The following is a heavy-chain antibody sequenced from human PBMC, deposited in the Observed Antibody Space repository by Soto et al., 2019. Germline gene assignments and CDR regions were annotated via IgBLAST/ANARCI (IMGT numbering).Heavy chain of an antibody. CDR3: AWTLAFCGGNCYLPNFDT. J-gene: IGHJ4*02. CDR2: IIPLFGSP. CDR1: GGTFTNYD. Sequence: QVQLVQSGTEVQKPGSSVKLSCKTAGGTFTNYDISWVRQAPGQGLEWMGGIIPLFGSPHYSPKFEGRVTITADEVSTTAHLELSSLRFDDTAVYFSAWTLAFCGGNCYLPNFDTWGQGTLVIVS. V-gene: IGHV1-69*01. D-gene: IGHD2-21*01.